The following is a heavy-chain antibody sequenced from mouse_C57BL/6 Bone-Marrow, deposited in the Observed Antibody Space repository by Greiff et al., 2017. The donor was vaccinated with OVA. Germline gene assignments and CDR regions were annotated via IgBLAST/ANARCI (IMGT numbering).Heavy chain of an antibody. D-gene: IGHD2-1*01. Sequence: VQLQESGAELMKPGASVKLSCKATGYTFTGYWIEWVKQRPGHGLEWIGEILPGSGSTNYTEKFKGKATFTAYPSSNTAYMQLSSLTTEDSAIYYCALIYYGNCFDYWGQGTTLTVSS. J-gene: IGHJ2*01. CDR1: GYTFTGYW. CDR2: ILPGSGST. CDR3: ALIYYGNCFDY. V-gene: IGHV1-9*01.